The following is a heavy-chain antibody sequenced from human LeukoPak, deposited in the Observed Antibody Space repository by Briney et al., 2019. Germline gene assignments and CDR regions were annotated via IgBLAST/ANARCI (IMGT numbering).Heavy chain of an antibody. CDR2: ISGSGGST. Sequence: GSLRLSCAASGFTLCSYAMSWVRQAPGKGLEWGSAISGSGGSTYYADSVKGRFTISRDNSKNTLYLRMNSLRAEDTAVYYCAKGRPAAGGYFDYWGQGTLVTVSS. D-gene: IGHD6-13*01. CDR1: GFTLCSYA. J-gene: IGHJ4*02. CDR3: AKGRPAAGGYFDY. V-gene: IGHV3-23*01.